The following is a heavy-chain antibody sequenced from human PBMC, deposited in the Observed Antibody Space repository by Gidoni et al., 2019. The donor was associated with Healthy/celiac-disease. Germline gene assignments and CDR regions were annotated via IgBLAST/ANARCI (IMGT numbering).Heavy chain of an antibody. V-gene: IGHV4-39*01. J-gene: IGHJ5*02. CDR3: ARTHDYDFWSGGMAWFDP. CDR2: IYYSAST. D-gene: IGHD3-3*01. Sequence: QLQLQESGPGLVKPSETLYITCTVSGGPISSSRYSWGWIRQPPGEGLDWIGSIYYSASTYYNPSRNSRVTISVDTSKDHFALKLTSVTAADTAVYYCARTHDYDFWSGGMAWFDPWGQGTLVTVSS. CDR1: GGPISSSRYS.